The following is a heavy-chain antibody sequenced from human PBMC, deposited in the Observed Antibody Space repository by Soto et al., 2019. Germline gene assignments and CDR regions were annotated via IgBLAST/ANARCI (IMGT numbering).Heavy chain of an antibody. D-gene: IGHD6-13*01. CDR2: INHSGRN. Sequence: SETLSLTCAVYGGSFSGYDWSWIRQRPGKGLEWIGEINHSGRNTYDPSLKSRVTISVDVSKNKFALTLSSVTAADTAVYYCARGRAYAAVDDWGQGTLVTVSS. CDR1: GGSFSGYD. V-gene: IGHV4-34*01. J-gene: IGHJ4*02. CDR3: ARGRAYAAVDD.